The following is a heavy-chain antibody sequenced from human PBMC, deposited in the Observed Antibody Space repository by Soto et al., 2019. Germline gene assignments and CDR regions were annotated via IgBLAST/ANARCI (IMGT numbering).Heavy chain of an antibody. CDR3: ARDRGVATIRHYYYGMDV. V-gene: IGHV1-69*06. D-gene: IGHD5-12*01. CDR2: IIPIFGTA. CDR1: GGTFSSYA. J-gene: IGHJ6*02. Sequence: VKVSCKASGGTFSSYAISWVRQAPGQGLEWMGGIIPIFGTANYAQKFQGRVTITADKSTSTAYMELSSLRSEDTAVYYCARDRGVATIRHYYYGMDVWGQGTTVNVFS.